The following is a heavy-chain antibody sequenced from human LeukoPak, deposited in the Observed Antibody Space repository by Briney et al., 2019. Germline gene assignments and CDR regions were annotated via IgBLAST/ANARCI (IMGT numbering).Heavy chain of an antibody. J-gene: IGHJ4*02. D-gene: IGHD4-11*01. CDR2: ISYDGSNK. CDR3: ARERTATTFQPQRDFDY. Sequence: GGSLRLSCAASGFTFSSYAMHWVRQAPGKGLEWVAVISYDGSNKYYADSVKGRFTISRDNSKNTLYLQMNSLRAEDTAVYYCARERTATTFQPQRDFDYWGQGTLVNVSS. V-gene: IGHV3-30*04. CDR1: GFTFSSYA.